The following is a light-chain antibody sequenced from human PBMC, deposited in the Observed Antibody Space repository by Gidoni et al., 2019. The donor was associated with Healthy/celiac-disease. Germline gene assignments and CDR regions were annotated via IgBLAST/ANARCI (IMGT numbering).Light chain of an antibody. CDR3: QQYDNLPFT. CDR2: DAS. Sequence: IHMTQSPSSLSASLGDRVTITCQASQDISNYLYWYQQKPGQAPKLLIYDASNLETGVPSRFSGSGSGTDFTFTISSLQPEDIATYYCQQYDNLPFTFXPXTKVDIK. V-gene: IGKV1-33*01. J-gene: IGKJ3*01. CDR1: QDISNY.